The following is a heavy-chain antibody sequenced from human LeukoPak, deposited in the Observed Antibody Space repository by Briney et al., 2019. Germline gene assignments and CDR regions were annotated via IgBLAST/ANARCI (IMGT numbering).Heavy chain of an antibody. J-gene: IGHJ4*02. V-gene: IGHV4-59*08. CDR2: IYYSGST. Sequence: SETLSLTCTVSGDSISSSYWSWIRQPPGKGLEWIGCIYYSGSTNYNPSLKSRVTISVDTSKNQFSLKLRSVTAADTAVYYCARLFYTSGWYYFDYWGQGTLVTVSS. D-gene: IGHD6-19*01. CDR1: GDSISSSY. CDR3: ARLFYTSGWYYFDY.